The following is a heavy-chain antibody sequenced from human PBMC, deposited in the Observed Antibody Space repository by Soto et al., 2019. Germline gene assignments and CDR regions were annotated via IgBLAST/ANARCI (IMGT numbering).Heavy chain of an antibody. V-gene: IGHV3-33*01. CDR3: ARLSGTTAFDI. D-gene: IGHD1-1*01. CDR2: IWYDGSNK. J-gene: IGHJ3*02. CDR1: GFTFSSYG. Sequence: GGSLRLSCAASGFTFSSYGMHWVRQAPGKGLEWVAVIWYDGSNKYYADSVKGRFTISRDNSKNTLYLQMNSLRAEDTAVYYCARLSGTTAFDIWGQGTMVTVSS.